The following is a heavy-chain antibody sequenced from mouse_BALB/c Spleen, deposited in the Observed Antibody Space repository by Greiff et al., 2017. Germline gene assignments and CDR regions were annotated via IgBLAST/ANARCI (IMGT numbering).Heavy chain of an antibody. J-gene: IGHJ3*01. CDR1: GYTFTSYY. CDR3: ARELRAWFAY. D-gene: IGHD2-12*01. V-gene: IGHV1S56*01. CDR2: IYPGNVNT. Sequence: QVHVKQSGPELVKPGASVRISCKASGYTFTSYYIHWVKQRPGQGLEWIGWIYPGNVNTKYNEKFKGKATLTADKSSSTAYMQLSSLTSEDSAVYFCARELRAWFAYWGQGTLVTVSA.